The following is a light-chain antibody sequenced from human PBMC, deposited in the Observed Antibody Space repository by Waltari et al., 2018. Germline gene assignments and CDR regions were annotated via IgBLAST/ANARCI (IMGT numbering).Light chain of an antibody. CDR2: EHH. CDR1: RSNIENNY. J-gene: IGLJ3*02. CDR3: GAWDSSLRIGV. V-gene: IGLV1-51*02. Sequence: QSVLTQPPSVCAAPGQKVTIPCSGSRSNIENNYVSWDQPLPGTATKLLIHEHHMRPSGIPDRFSGSKSGPSATLYITGLPTADEANYYCGAWDSSLRIGVFGGGTKVTVL.